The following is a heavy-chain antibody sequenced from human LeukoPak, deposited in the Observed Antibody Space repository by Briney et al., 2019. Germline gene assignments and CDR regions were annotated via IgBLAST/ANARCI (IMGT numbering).Heavy chain of an antibody. CDR3: ARGRGGSSGWWY. V-gene: IGHV4-34*01. J-gene: IGHJ4*02. CDR1: GGSFSGYY. D-gene: IGHD6-19*01. CDR2: INHSGST. Sequence: SETLPLTCAVYGGSFSGYYWSWIRQPPGKGLEWIGEINHSGSTNYNPSLKSRVTISVDTSKNQFSLKLSSVTAADTAVYYCARGRGGSSGWWYWGQGTLVTVSS.